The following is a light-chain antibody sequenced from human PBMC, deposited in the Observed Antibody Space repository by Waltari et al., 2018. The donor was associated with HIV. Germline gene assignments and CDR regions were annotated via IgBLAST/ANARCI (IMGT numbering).Light chain of an antibody. V-gene: IGKV4-1*01. Sequence: DIVMTQSPDSLAVSLGERATINCKSSQSVFFSSNNKNYLAWYQQKPGQPPKLLIYWASTRESGVPDRFSGSGSGTDFTLTISSLQAEDVAVYFCQQYYSVPLIFGPGPKLKSN. CDR3: QQYYSVPLI. J-gene: IGKJ3*01. CDR1: QSVFFSSNNKNY. CDR2: WAS.